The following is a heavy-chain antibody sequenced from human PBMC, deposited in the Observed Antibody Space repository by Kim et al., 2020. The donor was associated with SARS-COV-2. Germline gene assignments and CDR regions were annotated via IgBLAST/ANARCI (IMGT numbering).Heavy chain of an antibody. V-gene: IGHV3-15*01. J-gene: IGHJ4*02. CDR2: IKSKTDGGTT. D-gene: IGHD3-10*01. CDR3: TTAGYYGSGRPWGY. Sequence: GGSLRLSCAASGFTFSNAWMSWVRQAPGKGLEWVGRIKSKTDGGTTDYAAPVKGRFTISRDDSKNTLYLQMNSLKTEDTAVYYCTTAGYYGSGRPWGYWGQGTLVTVSS. CDR1: GFTFSNAW.